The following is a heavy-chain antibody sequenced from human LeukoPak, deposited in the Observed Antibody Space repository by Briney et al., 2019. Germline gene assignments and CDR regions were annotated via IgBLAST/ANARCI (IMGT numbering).Heavy chain of an antibody. CDR2: IYYSGNT. CDR1: GVSISSSNSY. J-gene: IGHJ4*02. Sequence: SETLSLTCTVSGVSISSSNSYWGWIRQPPGKGLEWIGSIYYSGNTYYNASLKSQVSISIYTSKNQFSLRLTSVTAADTAVYYCARQTGSGLFILPGGQGTLVTVSS. CDR3: ARQTGSGLFILP. D-gene: IGHD3/OR15-3a*01. V-gene: IGHV4-39*01.